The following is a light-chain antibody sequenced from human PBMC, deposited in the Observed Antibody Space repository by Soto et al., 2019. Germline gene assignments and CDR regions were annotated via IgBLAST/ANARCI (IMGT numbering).Light chain of an antibody. J-gene: IGLJ1*01. CDR2: DVS. CDR1: SSDVGGYNY. V-gene: IGLV2-14*01. Sequence: QSVLTQPASVSGSPGQSITISCTGTSSDVGGYNYVSWYQQHPGKAPKVMIYDVSKRPSGVSNRFSGSKSGNTASLTISGLQAEDEADYYCSSYTRRSTLYVFGTGTKLTVL. CDR3: SSYTRRSTLYV.